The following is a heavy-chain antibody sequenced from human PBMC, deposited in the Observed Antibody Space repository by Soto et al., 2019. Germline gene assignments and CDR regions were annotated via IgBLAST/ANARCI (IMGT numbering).Heavy chain of an antibody. D-gene: IGHD6-6*01. CDR2: ISSSSSYI. V-gene: IGHV3-21*01. Sequence: PGGSLRLSCAASGFTFSSYSMNWVRQAPGKGLEWVSSISSSSSYIYYADSVKGRFTISRDNAKNSLYLQMNSLRAEDTAVYYCARGGYVDRSSLRSLIISYMDVWGKGTTITVSS. CDR3: ARGGYVDRSSLRSLIISYMDV. J-gene: IGHJ6*03. CDR1: GFTFSSYS.